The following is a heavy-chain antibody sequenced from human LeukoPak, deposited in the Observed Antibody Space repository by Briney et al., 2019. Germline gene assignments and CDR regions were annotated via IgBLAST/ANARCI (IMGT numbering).Heavy chain of an antibody. CDR1: GFTFSDFW. J-gene: IGHJ4*02. D-gene: IGHD6-13*01. CDR2: ISSSSSYI. V-gene: IGHV3-21*01. Sequence: PGGSLRLSCAGSGFTFSDFWMTWVRQTPGKGLEWVSSISSSSSYIYYADSVKGRFTISRDNAKNSLYLQMNSLRAEDTAVYYCARVEYSSSWEEYYFDYWGQGTLVTVSS. CDR3: ARVEYSSSWEEYYFDY.